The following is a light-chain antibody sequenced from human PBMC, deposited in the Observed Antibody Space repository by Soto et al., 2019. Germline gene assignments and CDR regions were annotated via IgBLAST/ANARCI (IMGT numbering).Light chain of an antibody. CDR1: QSVSSSY. J-gene: IGKJ2*01. Sequence: EIVLTQSPGTLSLSPGERATLSCRASQSVSSSYLARYQQKPGQAPRLLIYGASRRATGIPDRFSGSGSGTDFTLTIIRLEPEDFAGSYCQQYGSSPPYTFGQGIKLEIK. CDR3: QQYGSSPPYT. V-gene: IGKV3-20*01. CDR2: GAS.